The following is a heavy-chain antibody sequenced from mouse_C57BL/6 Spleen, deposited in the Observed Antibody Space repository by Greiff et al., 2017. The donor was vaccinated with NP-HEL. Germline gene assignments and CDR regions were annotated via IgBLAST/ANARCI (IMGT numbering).Heavy chain of an antibody. Sequence: VQLQQPGAELVRPGTSVKLSCKASGYTFTSYWMHWVKQRPGQGLEWIGVIDPSDSYTNYNQKFKGKATLTVDTSSSTAYMQVSSLTAEDSAVYYCARAINDGYYTYYFDDWGQGTTRTVSS. CDR3: ARAINDGYYTYYFDD. D-gene: IGHD2-3*01. CDR1: GYTFTSYW. V-gene: IGHV1-59*01. CDR2: IDPSDSYT. J-gene: IGHJ2*01.